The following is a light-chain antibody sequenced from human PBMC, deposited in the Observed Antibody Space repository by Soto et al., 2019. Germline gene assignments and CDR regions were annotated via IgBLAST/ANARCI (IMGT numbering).Light chain of an antibody. CDR1: SGHSNYA. J-gene: IGLJ3*02. CDR2: VKSDGSH. V-gene: IGLV4-69*01. CDR3: AAWDDNLNGWV. Sequence: QLVLTQSPSASASLGASVKLTCTLSSGHSNYAIAWHQQQPEKGPRYLMMVKSDGSHNKGDGIPDRFSGSSSGAVRYLSISSLQSEDEADYYCAAWDDNLNGWVFGGGTKLTVL.